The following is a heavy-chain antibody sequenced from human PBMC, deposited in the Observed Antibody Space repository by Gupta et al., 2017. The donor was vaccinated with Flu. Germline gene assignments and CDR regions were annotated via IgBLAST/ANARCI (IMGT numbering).Heavy chain of an antibody. J-gene: IGHJ3*02. Sequence: QVTLKESGPVLVKPTETLTLTCTVSGFSLSNARMGVSWIRQPPGKALEWLAHIFSNDEKSYSTSLKSRLTISKDTSKSQVVLTMTNMDPVDTATYYCAQTTDDYVWGSYRLTAFDIWGQGTMVTVSS. CDR3: AQTTDDYVWGSYRLTAFDI. D-gene: IGHD3-16*02. CDR1: GFSLSNARMG. V-gene: IGHV2-26*01. CDR2: IFSNDEK.